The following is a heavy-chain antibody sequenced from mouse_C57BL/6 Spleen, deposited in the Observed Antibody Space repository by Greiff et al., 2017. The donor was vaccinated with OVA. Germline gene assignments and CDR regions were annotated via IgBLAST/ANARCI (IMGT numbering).Heavy chain of an antibody. CDR1: GYTFTSYW. V-gene: IGHV1-72*01. CDR2: IDPNSGGT. J-gene: IGHJ2*01. Sequence: VQLQQPGAELVKPGASVKLSCKASGYTFTSYWMHWVKQRPGRGLEWIGRIDPNSGGTKYNEKFKSKATLTVDKPSSTAYMQLSSLTSEDSAVYYCAREERHSYGSSYYFDYWGQGTTLTVSS. D-gene: IGHD1-1*01. CDR3: AREERHSYGSSYYFDY.